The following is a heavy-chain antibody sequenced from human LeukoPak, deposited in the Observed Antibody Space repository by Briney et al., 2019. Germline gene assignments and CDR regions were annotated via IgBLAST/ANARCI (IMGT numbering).Heavy chain of an antibody. CDR1: GFTFSSYA. V-gene: IGHV3-30-3*01. D-gene: IGHD2-15*01. CDR2: ISYDGSNK. CDR3: ARMSPPYCSGGSCYSGDYYYYGMDV. J-gene: IGHJ6*02. Sequence: GGSLRLSCAASGFTFSSYAMHWVRQAPGKGLEWVAVISYDGSNKYYADSVKGRFTISRDDSKNTLYLQMNSLRAEDTAVYYCARMSPPYCSGGSCYSGDYYYYGMDVWGQGTTVTVSS.